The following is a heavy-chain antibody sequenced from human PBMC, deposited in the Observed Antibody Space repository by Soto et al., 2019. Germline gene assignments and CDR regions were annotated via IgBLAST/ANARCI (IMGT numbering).Heavy chain of an antibody. J-gene: IGHJ4*02. D-gene: IGHD2-8*02. CDR2: ISYDGSNK. CDR3: AKDGGTGKYYDF. CDR1: RFTFSSDG. Sequence: ESGGGVVQPGRSLRLSCAASRFTFSSDGMHWVRQDPGKGLEWVAVISYDGSNKYYADSVKGRFIISRDNSKNTLYLQMNSLRAEDTAVYYCAKDGGTGKYYDFWGQGTLVTVSS. V-gene: IGHV3-30*18.